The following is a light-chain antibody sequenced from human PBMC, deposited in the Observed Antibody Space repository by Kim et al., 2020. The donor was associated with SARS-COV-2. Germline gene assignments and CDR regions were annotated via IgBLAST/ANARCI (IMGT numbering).Light chain of an antibody. CDR1: ALGVRS. V-gene: IGLV3-1*01. J-gene: IGLJ2*01. CDR3: QAWDSRSGAVA. CDR2: QDN. Sequence: PGQTVSITGSGEALGVRSACWSQQTPGQSPVLLISQDNMRRSGIPERFSGSNSGNTATLTISGAQVMDVADYNCQAWDSRSGAVAFGGGTQLTVL.